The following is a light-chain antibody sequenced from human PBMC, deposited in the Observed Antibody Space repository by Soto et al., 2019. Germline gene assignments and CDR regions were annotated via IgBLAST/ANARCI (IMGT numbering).Light chain of an antibody. CDR3: AAWDGSLNGWV. J-gene: IGLJ3*02. CDR2: SNN. V-gene: IGLV1-44*01. CDR1: SSNVGSDI. Sequence: QSVLTQPPSASGTPGQRVTISCSGSSSNVGSDIVNWYQQLPGTAPKLLIYSNNQRPSGVPDRFSGSKSGTSASLAISGLQSDDEADYYCAAWDGSLNGWVFGGGTKVTV.